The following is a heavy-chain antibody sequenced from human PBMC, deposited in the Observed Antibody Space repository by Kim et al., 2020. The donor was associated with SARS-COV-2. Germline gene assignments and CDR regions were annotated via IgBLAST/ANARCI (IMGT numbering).Heavy chain of an antibody. D-gene: IGHD3-22*01. Sequence: AASVKGRFTISRDNSKNTLYLQMNSLRAEDTAVYYCAKDLITMIVGWFDPWGQGTLVTVSS. V-gene: IGHV3-30*02. J-gene: IGHJ5*02. CDR3: AKDLITMIVGWFDP.